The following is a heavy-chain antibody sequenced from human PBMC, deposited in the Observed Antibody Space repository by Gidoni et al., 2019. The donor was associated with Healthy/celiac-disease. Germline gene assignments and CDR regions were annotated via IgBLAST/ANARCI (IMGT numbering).Heavy chain of an antibody. CDR3: AKPPLGYGDYGGYYFDY. Sequence: EVQLLESGGGLVQPGGSLRLSCAASGCTFSSYAVSWVRQAPGKGLEWVSAISGSGGSTYYADCVKGRFTISRDNSKNTLYLQMNSLRAEDTAVYYCAKPPLGYGDYGGYYFDYWGQGTLVTVSS. CDR2: ISGSGGST. CDR1: GCTFSSYA. D-gene: IGHD4-17*01. J-gene: IGHJ4*02. V-gene: IGHV3-23*01.